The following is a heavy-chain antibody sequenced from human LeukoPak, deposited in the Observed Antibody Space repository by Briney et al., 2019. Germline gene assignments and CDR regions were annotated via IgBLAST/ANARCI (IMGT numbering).Heavy chain of an antibody. CDR1: GFTVSGYW. V-gene: IGHV3-23*01. D-gene: IGHD6-19*01. CDR3: ASVLVGSSGWLFEY. CDR2: ISAYDGDNT. J-gene: IGHJ4*02. Sequence: GGSLRLSCAASGFTVSGYWMSWVRQAPGKGLDWVSTISAYDGDNTYYADSVKGRFFISRDNSKNTLYLQMNSLRGEDTAVYYCASVLVGSSGWLFEYWGQGTLVTVSS.